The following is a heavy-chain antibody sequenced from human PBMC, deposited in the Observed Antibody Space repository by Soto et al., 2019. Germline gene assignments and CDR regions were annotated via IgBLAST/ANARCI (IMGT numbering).Heavy chain of an antibody. CDR3: AKARNYGDYVVYYYYCMDV. CDR2: ISGSGGST. J-gene: IGHJ6*02. Sequence: EVQLLESGGGLVQPGGSLRLSCAASGFTFSSYAMSWVRQAPGKGLEWVSAISGSGGSTYDGDSVKGRFTISRDNAKNTMYLQMNSLRAEDTAVYYCAKARNYGDYVVYYYYCMDVWGQGTTVTVSS. D-gene: IGHD4-17*01. CDR1: GFTFSSYA. V-gene: IGHV3-23*01.